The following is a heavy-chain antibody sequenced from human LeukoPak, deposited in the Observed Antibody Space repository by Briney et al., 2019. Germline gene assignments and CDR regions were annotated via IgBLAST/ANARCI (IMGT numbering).Heavy chain of an antibody. J-gene: IGHJ4*02. D-gene: IGHD3-9*01. CDR2: ISGSGGST. Sequence: GGSLRLSCAASGFTFSSYGMHWVRQAPGKGLEWVSAISGSGGSTYYADSVKGRFTISRDNSKNTLYLQMNSLRAEDTAVYYCAKAARVGQFVSTVWGQGTLVTVSS. CDR1: GFTFSSYG. CDR3: AKAARVGQFVSTV. V-gene: IGHV3-23*01.